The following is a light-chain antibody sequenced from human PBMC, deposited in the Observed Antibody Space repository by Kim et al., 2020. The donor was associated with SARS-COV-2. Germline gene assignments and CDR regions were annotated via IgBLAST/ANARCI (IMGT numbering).Light chain of an antibody. V-gene: IGKV3-20*01. Sequence: SPGERATLSRRASQSVSSSYLAWYQQKPGQAPRLLIYGASSRATGIPDRFSGSGSGTDFTLTISRLEPEDFAVYYCQQYGSSRTFGQGTKVDIK. CDR2: GAS. J-gene: IGKJ1*01. CDR1: QSVSSSY. CDR3: QQYGSSRT.